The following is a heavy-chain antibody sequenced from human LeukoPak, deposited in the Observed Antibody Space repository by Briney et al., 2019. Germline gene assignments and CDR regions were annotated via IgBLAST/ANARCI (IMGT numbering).Heavy chain of an antibody. CDR1: GGSISSYY. Sequence: PETLSLTCTVSGGSISSYYWSWIRQPAGKGLEWIGRIYTSGSTNYNPSLKSRVTMSVDTSKNQFSLKLSSVTAADTAVYYCARDLPWELLRNADYNWFDPWGQGTLVTVSS. V-gene: IGHV4-4*07. D-gene: IGHD1-26*01. J-gene: IGHJ5*02. CDR3: ARDLPWELLRNADYNWFDP. CDR2: IYTSGST.